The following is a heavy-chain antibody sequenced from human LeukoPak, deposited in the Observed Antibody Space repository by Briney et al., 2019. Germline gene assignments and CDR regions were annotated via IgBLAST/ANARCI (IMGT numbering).Heavy chain of an antibody. CDR1: GGSISSYY. CDR2: IYYSGST. CDR3: ARGRGEEVDYYDSSGYGSPDY. Sequence: SETLSLTCTVSGGSISSYYWSWIRQPPGKGLEWIGCIYYSGSTNYNPSLKSRVTISVDTSKNQFSLELSSVTAADTAVYYCARGRGEEVDYYDSSGYGSPDYWGQGTLVTVSS. J-gene: IGHJ4*02. D-gene: IGHD3-22*01. V-gene: IGHV4-59*01.